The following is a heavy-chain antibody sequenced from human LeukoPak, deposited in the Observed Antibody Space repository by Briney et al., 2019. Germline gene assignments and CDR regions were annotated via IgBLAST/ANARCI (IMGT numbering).Heavy chain of an antibody. CDR3: ARDPYPFDTVMVNWFDP. D-gene: IGHD5-18*01. J-gene: IGHJ5*02. CDR1: GGTFSSYA. V-gene: IGHV1-69*06. CDR2: IIPIFGTA. Sequence: SVKVSCKASGGTFSSYAISWVRQAPGQGLEWMGGIIPIFGTANYAQKFQGRVTITADKSTSTAYMELSTLRSEDTAVYYCARDPYPFDTVMVNWFDPWGQGTLVTVSS.